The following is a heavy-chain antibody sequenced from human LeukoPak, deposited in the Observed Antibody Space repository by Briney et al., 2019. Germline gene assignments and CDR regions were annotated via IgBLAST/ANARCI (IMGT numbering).Heavy chain of an antibody. J-gene: IGHJ2*01. Sequence: SETLSLTCTVSGGSISGHHWSWIRQPPGKGLEWIGCIYANNGGTDYNPSLKSRATISVDTSKNQFSLHLNAVTAADTAVYYCARDLAARSDLWGRGTLVTAAS. CDR2: IYANNGGT. CDR1: GGSISGHH. CDR3: ARDLAARSDL. V-gene: IGHV4-59*11. D-gene: IGHD5-24*01.